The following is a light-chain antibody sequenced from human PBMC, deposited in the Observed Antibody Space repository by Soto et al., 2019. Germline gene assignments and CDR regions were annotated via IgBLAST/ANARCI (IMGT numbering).Light chain of an antibody. Sequence: IVMTQSPATLSVSPCERATLSCRASQSVGRSLAWYQQKPGQAPRLLIYGTSARATGIPATFSGSGSGTEFTLTISSLQSEDFAVYYCQQYGSSGTFGQGTKVDI. CDR3: QQYGSSGT. CDR2: GTS. J-gene: IGKJ1*01. CDR1: QSVGRS. V-gene: IGKV3-15*01.